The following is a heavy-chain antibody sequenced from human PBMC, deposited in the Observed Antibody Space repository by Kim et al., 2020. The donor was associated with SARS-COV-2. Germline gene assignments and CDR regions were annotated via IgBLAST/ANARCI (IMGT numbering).Heavy chain of an antibody. J-gene: IGHJ3*02. Sequence: SETLSLTCNVSGGAIESFFLSWIRQSAGKGLEWLGHVYRGGGKTYNPSLGSRISMSLDSSKNHFSLLLKSVTAADTAVYYCVKDLSLLPFGWNFVAFDIWGRGTVVTVSS. D-gene: IGHD1-7*01. CDR1: GGAIESFF. CDR3: VKDLSLLPFGWNFVAFDI. CDR2: VYRGGGK. V-gene: IGHV4-4*07.